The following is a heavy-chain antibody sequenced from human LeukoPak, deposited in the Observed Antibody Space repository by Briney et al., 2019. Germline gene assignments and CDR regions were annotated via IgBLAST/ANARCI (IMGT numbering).Heavy chain of an antibody. J-gene: IGHJ6*03. Sequence: KPSETLSLTCTVSGGSISGYYWSWIRQPAGKGLEWIGRIYASGTTNYSPSLKSRVTMSVDTSKNQFSLKLTSVTAADTAVYYCAREPRYCSRTTSCYHANYFYYMDVWGKGTTVTVSS. CDR1: GGSISGYY. CDR2: IYASGTT. CDR3: AREPRYCSRTTSCYHANYFYYMDV. D-gene: IGHD2-2*01. V-gene: IGHV4-4*07.